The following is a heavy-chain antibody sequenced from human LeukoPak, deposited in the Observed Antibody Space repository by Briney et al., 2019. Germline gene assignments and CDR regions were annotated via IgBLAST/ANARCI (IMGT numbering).Heavy chain of an antibody. D-gene: IGHD1-7*01. CDR2: IYTSGST. CDR1: GGSISSYY. V-gene: IGHV4-4*07. Sequence: PSETLSLTCTVSGGSISSYYWSWIRQPAGKGLEWIGRIYTSGSTNYNPSLKSRVTMSLDKSKNQFSLKLNSVTAADTAVYYCARDITGTPADFDYWGQGTLVTVSS. CDR3: ARDITGTPADFDY. J-gene: IGHJ4*02.